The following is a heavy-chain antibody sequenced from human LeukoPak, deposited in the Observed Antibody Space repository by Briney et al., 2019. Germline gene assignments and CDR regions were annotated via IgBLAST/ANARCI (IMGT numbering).Heavy chain of an antibody. CDR1: GYTFTSYY. V-gene: IGHV1-46*01. CDR2: INPSGGST. CDR3: ARGIQLWLRDYYYGMDV. J-gene: IGHJ6*02. D-gene: IGHD5-18*01. Sequence: ASVKLSCTASGYTFTSYYMHWVRQAPGQGLEWMGIINPSGGSTSYAQKFKGRVTMTRDTSTSTVYMEVSSLRSDDTAVYYCARGIQLWLRDYYYGMDVWVQGRTVTVCS.